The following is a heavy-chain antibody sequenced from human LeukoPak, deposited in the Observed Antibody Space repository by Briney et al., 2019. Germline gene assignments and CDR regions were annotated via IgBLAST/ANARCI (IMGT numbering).Heavy chain of an antibody. CDR3: ARSDPSMSWFDP. J-gene: IGHJ5*02. CDR2: SNAGNDNT. CDR1: GYTFTNYA. Sequence: ASVKVSCKASGYTFTNYAMHWVRHAPGQRLEWMGWSNAGNDNTKYSQEFQGRVTITRDTSASTAYMELSSLRSEDMAVYYCARSDPSMSWFDPWGQGTLVTVSS. V-gene: IGHV1-3*02. D-gene: IGHD6-6*01.